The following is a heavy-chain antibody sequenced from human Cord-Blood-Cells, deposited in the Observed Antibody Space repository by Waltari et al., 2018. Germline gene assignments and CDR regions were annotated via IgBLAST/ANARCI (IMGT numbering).Heavy chain of an antibody. CDR2: ISAYNGNT. J-gene: IGHJ6*02. D-gene: IGHD3-3*01. CDR3: AGNYDFWSGYYYYYGMDV. CDR1: GYTFTSYG. V-gene: IGHV1-18*01. Sequence: QVQLVQSGAEVKKPGASVKVSCKASGYTFTSYGISWVRQASGQGLEWMGWISAYNGNTNYAQKLQGRVTMTTDTSTITAYMELRGLRSDDTAVYYCAGNYDFWSGYYYYYGMDVWGQGTTVTVSS.